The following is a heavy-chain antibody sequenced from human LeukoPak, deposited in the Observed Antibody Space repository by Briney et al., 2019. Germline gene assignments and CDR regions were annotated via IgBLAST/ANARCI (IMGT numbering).Heavy chain of an antibody. J-gene: IGHJ6*02. Sequence: GGSLRVSCAASRFTFSSYAMSWVRQAPGRGLEWVSAISGSGSSTYYADSVKGRFTISRDNSKNTLYLQMNSLRAEDTAVYYCARDSDYYGSGSYYNPYYYYGMDVWGQGTTVTVSS. CDR3: ARDSDYYGSGSYYNPYYYYGMDV. D-gene: IGHD3-10*01. V-gene: IGHV3-23*01. CDR2: ISGSGSST. CDR1: RFTFSSYA.